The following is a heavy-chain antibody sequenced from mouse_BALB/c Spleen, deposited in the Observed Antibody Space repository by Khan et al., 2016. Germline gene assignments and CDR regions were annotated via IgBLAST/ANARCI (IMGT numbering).Heavy chain of an antibody. J-gene: IGHJ3*01. D-gene: IGHD3-1*01. V-gene: IGHV4-1*02. CDR3: ARRAFVTPAWFVY. CDR2: INPDSSTI. CDR1: GFDFSGYW. Sequence: EVQLVESGGGLVQSGGSLKLSCAASGFDFSGYWMSWVRQAPGKGLEWIGEINPDSSTINYTPSLKDKFIISRDNAKNTLSLQNTKVSSEATALYYCARRAFVTPAWFVYWGQGTLVTVSA.